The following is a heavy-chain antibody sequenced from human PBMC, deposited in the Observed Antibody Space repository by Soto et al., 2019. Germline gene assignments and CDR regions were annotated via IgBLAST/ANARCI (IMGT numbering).Heavy chain of an antibody. J-gene: IGHJ4*02. CDR3: ARDKGHSSGWYSYYFDY. D-gene: IGHD6-19*01. CDR1: GGTFSSYA. V-gene: IGHV1-69*13. Sequence: SVKVSCKASGGTFSSYAISWVRQAPGQGLGWMGGIIPIFGTANYAQKFQGRVTITADESTSTAYMELSSLRSEDTAVYYCARDKGHSSGWYSYYFDYWGQGTLVTVSS. CDR2: IIPIFGTA.